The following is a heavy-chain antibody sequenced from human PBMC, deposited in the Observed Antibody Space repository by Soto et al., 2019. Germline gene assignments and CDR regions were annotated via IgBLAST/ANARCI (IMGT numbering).Heavy chain of an antibody. Sequence: EVQLVESGGGVVRPGGSLRLSCAASGFTFDDYGMNWVRQAPGKGLEWVSGITWNGGSTGYADSVKGLFTISRDNAKNSLYLQMNSLRAEDTALYYCARVSSSGWYRTIDYWGQGTLVTVSS. V-gene: IGHV3-20*04. CDR2: ITWNGGST. J-gene: IGHJ4*02. CDR1: GFTFDDYG. D-gene: IGHD6-19*01. CDR3: ARVSSSGWYRTIDY.